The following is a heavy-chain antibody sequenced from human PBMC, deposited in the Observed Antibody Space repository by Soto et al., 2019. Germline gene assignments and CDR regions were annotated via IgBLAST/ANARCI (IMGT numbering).Heavy chain of an antibody. Sequence: EASVKVSCKASGYTFTGYYMYWVRQAPGQGLEWMGWINPNSGGTNYAQKFQGWVTMTRDTSISTACMELSRLRSDDTAVYYCAREGYYYDSSGPTTHFDYWGQGTLVTVSS. CDR3: AREGYYYDSSGPTTHFDY. D-gene: IGHD3-22*01. V-gene: IGHV1-2*04. CDR1: GYTFTGYY. J-gene: IGHJ4*02. CDR2: INPNSGGT.